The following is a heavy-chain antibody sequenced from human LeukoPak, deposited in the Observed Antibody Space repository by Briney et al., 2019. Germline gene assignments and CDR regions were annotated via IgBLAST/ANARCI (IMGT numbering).Heavy chain of an antibody. J-gene: IGHJ6*02. D-gene: IGHD4/OR15-4a*01. V-gene: IGHV1-69*04. Sequence: SVKVSCKASGGTFSNYAISWVRQAPGQGLEWMGRIIPILEITNYAQMFQGRVTITADKSTSTAYMELSSLRSQDTAVYFCARGEGAIHYYYGMDVWGQGTTVTVSS. CDR1: GGTFSNYA. CDR2: IIPILEIT. CDR3: ARGEGAIHYYYGMDV.